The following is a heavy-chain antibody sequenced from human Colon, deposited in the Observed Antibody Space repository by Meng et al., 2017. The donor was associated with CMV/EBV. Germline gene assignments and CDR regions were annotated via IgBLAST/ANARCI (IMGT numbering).Heavy chain of an antibody. V-gene: IGHV3-53*01. J-gene: IGHJ4*02. CDR2: IYSGGST. D-gene: IGHD2-15*01. CDR3: VRDNPILAPG. CDR1: GISVGSTY. Sequence: GESLKISCAASGISVGSTYMTWVRQAPGKGLEWVSIIYSGGSTAYADSVKGRFTISRDTSKNTVYLQMSSLSAEDTGVYYCVRDNPILAPGWGQGTLVTVSS.